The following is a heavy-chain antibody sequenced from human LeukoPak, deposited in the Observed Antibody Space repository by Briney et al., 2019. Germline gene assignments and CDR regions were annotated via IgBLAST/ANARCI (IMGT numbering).Heavy chain of an antibody. D-gene: IGHD1-26*01. V-gene: IGHV3-7*01. CDR1: GFTFRNYW. Sequence: GGSLRLSCAASGFTFRNYWMSWVRQAPGKGLEWVANIKQDGSEKNYVDSVKGRFTISRDNAKNSLDLQMNSLRAEDTAVYYCATDHRGTFDYWGQGTQVTVSS. CDR2: IKQDGSEK. J-gene: IGHJ4*02. CDR3: ATDHRGTFDY.